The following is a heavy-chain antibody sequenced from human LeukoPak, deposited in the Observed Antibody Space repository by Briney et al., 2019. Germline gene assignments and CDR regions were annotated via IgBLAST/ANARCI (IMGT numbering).Heavy chain of an antibody. CDR3: ARVIYCSSTSCPDAFDI. V-gene: IGHV1-58*02. J-gene: IGHJ3*02. D-gene: IGHD2-2*01. CDR2: IVVGSGNT. Sequence: ASVKVSCKASGFTFTSSAMQWVRQARGQRLEWIGWIVVGSGNTNYAQKFQERVTITRDMSTSTAYMELRSLRSDDTAVYYCARVIYCSSTSCPDAFDIWGQGTMVTVSS. CDR1: GFTFTSSA.